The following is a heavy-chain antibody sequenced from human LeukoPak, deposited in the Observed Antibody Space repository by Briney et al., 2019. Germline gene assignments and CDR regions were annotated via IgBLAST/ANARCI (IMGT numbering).Heavy chain of an antibody. D-gene: IGHD2-8*01. J-gene: IGHJ4*02. V-gene: IGHV3-49*03. CDR3: TIEDCTNGVCYTLFDY. CDR2: IRSKAYGGTT. CDR1: GFTFGDYA. Sequence: PGRSLRLSCTSSGFTFGDYAMSWFRQAPGKGLEWVGFIRSKAYGGTTEYAASVKGRFTISRDDSKSIAYLQVNSLKTEDTAVYYCTIEDCTNGVCYTLFDYWGQGTLVTVSS.